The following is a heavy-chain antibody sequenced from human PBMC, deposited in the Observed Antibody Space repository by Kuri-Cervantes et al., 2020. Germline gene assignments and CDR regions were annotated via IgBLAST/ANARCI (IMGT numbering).Heavy chain of an antibody. J-gene: IGHJ4*02. D-gene: IGHD4-11*01. CDR2: ISSSSYI. CDR3: ARDLEGYSNYVPSHFDY. CDR1: GFTFSSYS. V-gene: IGHV3-21*05. Sequence: GESLKISCAASGFTFSSYSMNWVRQAPGKGLEWVSYISSSSYIYYADSVKGRFTISRDNAKNSLYLQMNSLRAEDTAVYYCARDLEGYSNYVPSHFDYWGQGTLVTVSS.